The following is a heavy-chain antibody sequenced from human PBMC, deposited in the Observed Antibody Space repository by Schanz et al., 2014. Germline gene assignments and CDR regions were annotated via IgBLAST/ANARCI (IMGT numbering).Heavy chain of an antibody. D-gene: IGHD2-2*01. V-gene: IGHV3-66*01. J-gene: IGHJ6*02. CDR1: GFAVTSCY. CDR2: LYAGGST. CDR3: ARYCSTADCFSHTLDV. Sequence: DVQVVESGGGLVQPGGSLRLSCAASGFAVTSCYMSWVRQAPGKGLEWVSVLYAGGSTHYADSVKGRFTISRDISRNTVSLQMNSLRADDTALYYCARYCSTADCFSHTLDVWGQGTTVTVSS.